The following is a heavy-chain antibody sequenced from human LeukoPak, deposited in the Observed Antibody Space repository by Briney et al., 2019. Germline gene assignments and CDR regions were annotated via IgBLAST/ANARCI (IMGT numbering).Heavy chain of an antibody. CDR1: GGTFSSYA. J-gene: IGHJ4*02. CDR2: IIPILGIA. Sequence: SVKVSCKASGGTFSSYAISWVRQAPGQGLEWMGRIIPILGIANYAQKFQGRVTITADKSMSTAYMELSSLRSEDTAVYYCARGRHYDFWSGYHDFDYWGQGTLVTVSS. CDR3: ARGRHYDFWSGYHDFDY. V-gene: IGHV1-69*04. D-gene: IGHD3-3*01.